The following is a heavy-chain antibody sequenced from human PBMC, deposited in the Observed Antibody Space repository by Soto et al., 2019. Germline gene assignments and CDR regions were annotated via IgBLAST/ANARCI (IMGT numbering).Heavy chain of an antibody. Sequence: GGSLRLSCAASGFTFSSYSMNWVRQAPGKGLEWVSSISSSSSYIYYADSVKGRFTISRDNAKNSLYLQMNSLRAEDTAVYYCARDRPSIVGATTVFDDGGQGTLVTVSS. CDR2: ISSSSSYI. CDR1: GFTFSSYS. J-gene: IGHJ4*02. D-gene: IGHD1-26*01. V-gene: IGHV3-21*01. CDR3: ARDRPSIVGATTVFDD.